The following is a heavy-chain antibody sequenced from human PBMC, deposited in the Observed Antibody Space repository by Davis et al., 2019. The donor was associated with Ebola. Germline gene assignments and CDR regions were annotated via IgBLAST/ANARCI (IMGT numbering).Heavy chain of an antibody. CDR3: ARIAGIQGADGMDV. V-gene: IGHV5-51*01. CDR1: GYSFTSYW. D-gene: IGHD3-10*01. J-gene: IGHJ6*04. Sequence: KVSCKGSGYSFTSYWIGWVRQMPGKGLEWMGIIYPGDSDTRYSPSFQGQVTISADKSTATAYLHWSSLQASDTAMYYCARIAGIQGADGMDVWGKGTTVTVSS. CDR2: IYPGDSDT.